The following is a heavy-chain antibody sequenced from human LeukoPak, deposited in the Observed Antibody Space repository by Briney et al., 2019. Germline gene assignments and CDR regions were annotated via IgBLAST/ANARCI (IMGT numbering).Heavy chain of an antibody. J-gene: IGHJ5*02. Sequence: PRGSLRLSCAASGFTFSNYWMSWVRQAPGKGLEWVASIKQDGSEKYYVDSVKGRFTISRDNAKNSLYLQINSLRAEDTAVYYCARDRSSGWYLTPGFDPWGQGTLVTVSS. V-gene: IGHV3-7*04. D-gene: IGHD6-19*01. CDR3: ARDRSSGWYLTPGFDP. CDR2: IKQDGSEK. CDR1: GFTFSNYW.